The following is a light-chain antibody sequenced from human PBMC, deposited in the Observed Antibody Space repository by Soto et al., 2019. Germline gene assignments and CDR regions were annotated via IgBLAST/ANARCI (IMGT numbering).Light chain of an antibody. J-gene: IGKJ2*01. V-gene: IGKV3-20*01. CDR1: QSVTSSH. Sequence: IVLTQTPGTLSLSPGERATLSCRASQSVTSSHLAWYQQKPGQAPRLLIYGASTRATGIPDRFSGSGSDTDFFLTIRRLDPEDFAMYYCLLYFSPDRYTFGPGTKVQIK. CDR2: GAS. CDR3: LLYFSPDRYT.